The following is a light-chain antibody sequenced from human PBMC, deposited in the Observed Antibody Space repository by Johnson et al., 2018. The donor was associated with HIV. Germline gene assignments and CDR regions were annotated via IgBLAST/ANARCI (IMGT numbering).Light chain of an antibody. V-gene: IGLV1-51*01. J-gene: IGLJ1*01. CDR1: SSNIANIY. Sequence: QSVLTQPPSVSAAPGQKVTISCSGSSSNIANIYVSWYQQLPGTAPKLLIYDNNKRPSGIPDRFSGSKSGTSATLGITGLQTGDEAGYYCGTWASSRSGGVFGTGTKVTVL. CDR2: DNN. CDR3: GTWASSRSGGV.